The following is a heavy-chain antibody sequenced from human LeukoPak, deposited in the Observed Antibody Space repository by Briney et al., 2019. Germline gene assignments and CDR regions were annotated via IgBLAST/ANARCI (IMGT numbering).Heavy chain of an antibody. CDR2: MNPKSGNT. CDR1: GYTFTSYD. V-gene: IGHV1-8*03. D-gene: IGHD5-18*01. Sequence: ASVKVSCKASGYTFTSYDINWVRQVTGQGLEWMGWMNPKSGNTGYAQKFQGRVTITRNTSISTAYMEVSSLRYEDTAVYYCARSLRGYSYGQFDPWGQGTLVTVSS. J-gene: IGHJ5*02. CDR3: ARSLRGYSYGQFDP.